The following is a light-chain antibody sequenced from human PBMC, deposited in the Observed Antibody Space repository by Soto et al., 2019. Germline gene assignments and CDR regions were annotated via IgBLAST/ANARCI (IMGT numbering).Light chain of an antibody. V-gene: IGKV1-27*01. CDR2: SAS. CDR3: QKFNTAPLT. J-gene: IGKJ5*01. Sequence: DIQMTQSPSSLSASVGDRVTITCRASQDIRVYLAWYQQKPGKVPKLLIYSASTLQSEVPSRFSGSGSGTDFTLTISSLQPEDFSTYFCQKFNTAPLTFGQGTRLEIK. CDR1: QDIRVY.